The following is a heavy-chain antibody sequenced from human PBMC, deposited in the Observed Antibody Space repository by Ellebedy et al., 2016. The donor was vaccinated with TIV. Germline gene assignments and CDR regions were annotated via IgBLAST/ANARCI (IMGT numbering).Heavy chain of an antibody. Sequence: GGSLRLSXGGSGFTFSNAWMNWVRQAPGKGLEWVSYISSSSSTIYYADSVEGRFTISRDNAKNSLYLQMNSLRAEDTAVYYCARDRINSGSYHDYWGQGTLVTVSS. J-gene: IGHJ4*02. CDR3: ARDRINSGSYHDY. CDR2: ISSSSSTI. CDR1: GFTFSNAW. D-gene: IGHD1-26*01. V-gene: IGHV3-48*04.